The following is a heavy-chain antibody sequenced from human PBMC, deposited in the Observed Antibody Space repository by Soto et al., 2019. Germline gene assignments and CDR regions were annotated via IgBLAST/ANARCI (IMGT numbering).Heavy chain of an antibody. CDR3: ATVVPAAKSRYYYYMDV. V-gene: IGHV1-24*01. D-gene: IGHD2-2*01. CDR1: GYTLTELS. J-gene: IGHJ6*03. Sequence: ASVKVSCKVSGYTLTELSMHWVRQAPGKGFEWMGGFDPEDGETIYAQKFQGRVTMTEDTSTDTAYMELSSLRSEDTAVYYCATVVPAAKSRYYYYMDVWGKGTTVTVSS. CDR2: FDPEDGET.